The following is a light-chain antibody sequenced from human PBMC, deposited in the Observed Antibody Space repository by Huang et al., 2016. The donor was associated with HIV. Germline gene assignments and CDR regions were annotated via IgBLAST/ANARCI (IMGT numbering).Light chain of an antibody. J-gene: IGKJ2*01. CDR2: GAS. V-gene: IGKV1-9*01. Sequence: IQLTQSPSSLSASVGDRVTITCRASQGISSYLAWYQQKPGKAPNLLIYGASSLQSGVPSRVSGSASGTDFTLIISSLQPEDFATYYCQQYFISPPTFGQGTKLEI. CDR3: QQYFISPPT. CDR1: QGISSY.